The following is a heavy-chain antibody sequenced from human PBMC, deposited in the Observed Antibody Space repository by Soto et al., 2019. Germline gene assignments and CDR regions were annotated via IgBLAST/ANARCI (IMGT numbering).Heavy chain of an antibody. CDR3: ARDLPAQYSGYDP. D-gene: IGHD5-12*01. CDR2: INPSGGST. V-gene: IGHV1-46*01. Sequence: ASVKVSCKASGYTFTSYYMHWVRQAPGQGLEWMGIINPSGGSTNYAQKFQGRVTITADKSTSTAYMELSSLRSEDTAVYYCARDLPAQYSGYDPWGQGTLVTVSS. CDR1: GYTFTSYY. J-gene: IGHJ5*02.